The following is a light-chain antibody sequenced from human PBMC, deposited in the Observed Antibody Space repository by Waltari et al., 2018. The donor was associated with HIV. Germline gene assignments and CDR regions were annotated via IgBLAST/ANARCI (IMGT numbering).Light chain of an antibody. Sequence: DIQMTQSPSSVSAAVGDRVTITCRRSQHISSWLACYQQKPGKAPQLLVYAASSVQSWVPSRFSGSGSGADFTLTISSLQPEDCATYYCQQTDSFPYTFGQGTKLRIK. CDR1: QHISSW. CDR2: AAS. CDR3: QQTDSFPYT. J-gene: IGKJ2*01. V-gene: IGKV1D-12*01.